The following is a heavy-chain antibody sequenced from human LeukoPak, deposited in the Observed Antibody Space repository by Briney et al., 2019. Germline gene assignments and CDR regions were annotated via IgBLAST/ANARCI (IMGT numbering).Heavy chain of an antibody. CDR1: GFTFITYS. J-gene: IGHJ4*02. D-gene: IGHD6-13*01. Sequence: SGGSLRLSCAASGFTFITYSLNWVRQAPGKGLEWVSSITSSSSYIYYADSLKGRFTISRDNAKNSLYLQMNSLRAEDTAVYYCARAAAGTGSWLQYFDYWGEGTLVTVSS. CDR2: ITSSSSYI. V-gene: IGHV3-21*01. CDR3: ARAAAGTGSWLQYFDY.